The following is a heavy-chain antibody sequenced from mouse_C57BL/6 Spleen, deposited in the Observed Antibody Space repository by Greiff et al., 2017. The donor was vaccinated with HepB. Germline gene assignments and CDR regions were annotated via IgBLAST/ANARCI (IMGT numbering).Heavy chain of an antibody. CDR1: GYTFTSYD. Sequence: QVQLQQSGPELVKPGASVKLSCKASGYTFTSYDINWVKQRPGQGLEWIGWIYPRDGSNKYNEKFKGKATLTVDTSSSTAYMELHSLTSEDSAVYFCAREGITTAYYFDYWGQGTTLTVSS. CDR2: IYPRDGSN. CDR3: AREGITTAYYFDY. J-gene: IGHJ2*01. V-gene: IGHV1-85*01. D-gene: IGHD1-2*01.